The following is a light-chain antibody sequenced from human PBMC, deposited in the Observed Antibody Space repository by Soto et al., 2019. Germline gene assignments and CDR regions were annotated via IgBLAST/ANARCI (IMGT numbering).Light chain of an antibody. CDR1: QSISSY. V-gene: IGKV1-39*01. Sequence: DIQMTQSPSSLSASVGDRVTITSRASQSISSYLNWYQQKPGKAPKLLIYAASSLQSGVPSRFSGSGSGTDFTLTISSLQPEDFATYYCQQSYSTPVMYTFGQGTKLEIK. CDR3: QQSYSTPVMYT. CDR2: AAS. J-gene: IGKJ2*01.